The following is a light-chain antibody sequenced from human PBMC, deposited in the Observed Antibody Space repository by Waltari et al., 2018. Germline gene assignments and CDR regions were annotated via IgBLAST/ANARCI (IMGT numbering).Light chain of an antibody. Sequence: DIQMTQSPFSLSASVGDRVTITCRASQSSSTYVNWYQQKPGKVPSLLIFSASPLQTGVPSRFSGSGSGTDFTLTVTSLQPEEFASYYCHQTYNTPFTFGPGTIVEIK. CDR1: QSSSTY. J-gene: IGKJ3*01. V-gene: IGKV1-39*01. CDR3: HQTYNTPFT. CDR2: SAS.